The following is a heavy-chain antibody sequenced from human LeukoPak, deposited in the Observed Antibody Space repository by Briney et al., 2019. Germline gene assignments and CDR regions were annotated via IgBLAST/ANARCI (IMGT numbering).Heavy chain of an antibody. D-gene: IGHD3-3*01. CDR2: IRDSGDST. CDR1: GFTFSSYA. Sequence: GGSLRLSCAASGFTFSSYAMYWVRQAPGKGLEWVSGIRDSGDSTYYADSVKGRFTVSRDNSKNTLYLQMNSLRAENTAAYYCAKARIRMEWFYDYWGQGNLVTVSS. V-gene: IGHV3-23*01. CDR3: AKARIRMEWFYDY. J-gene: IGHJ4*02.